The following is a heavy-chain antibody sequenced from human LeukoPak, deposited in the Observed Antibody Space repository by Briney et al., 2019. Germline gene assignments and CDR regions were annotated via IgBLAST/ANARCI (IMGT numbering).Heavy chain of an antibody. CDR3: ARDRTVVTLDY. Sequence: GASLKLCSTPSGYTFTSYYMHWVRQAPGPGLGWRRINNPSGGSTSYAQKFKGRVTMTRDTSTSTVYMELSSLSSEDTAVYYCARDRTVVTLDYWGQGTLVTVSS. CDR1: GYTFTSYY. J-gene: IGHJ4*02. D-gene: IGHD4-11*01. V-gene: IGHV1-46*01. CDR2: NNPSGGST.